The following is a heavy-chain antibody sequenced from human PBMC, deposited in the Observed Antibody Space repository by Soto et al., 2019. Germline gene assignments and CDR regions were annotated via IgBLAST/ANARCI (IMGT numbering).Heavy chain of an antibody. J-gene: IGHJ6*02. CDR1: GAPITTTKW. D-gene: IGHD1-26*01. CDR2: LSRGDER. CDR3: ATQTISYTWGV. V-gene: IGHV4-4*02. Sequence: QVQLQESGPGLVKPSETLSLTCTVSGAPITTTKWWAWVRLPPGKGLEWIGELSRGDERSSNPSLEGRFTMSLDKSNNHFSLKLTSVTAADTAICHCATQTISYTWGVWGRGTSVAVSS.